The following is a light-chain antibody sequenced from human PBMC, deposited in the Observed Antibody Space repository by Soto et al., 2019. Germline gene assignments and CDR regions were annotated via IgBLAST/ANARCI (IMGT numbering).Light chain of an antibody. CDR2: EVN. CDR1: SSDLGSYNY. Sequence: QSALTQPASVSGSPGQSITISCTGTSSDLGSYNYVSWYRQHPGKAPKVLLYEVNNRPSGVSNRFSGSKSDNTASLTISGLQAEDEADYYCSAYTGSTLVFGGGTKLTVL. V-gene: IGLV2-14*03. CDR3: SAYTGSTLV. J-gene: IGLJ3*02.